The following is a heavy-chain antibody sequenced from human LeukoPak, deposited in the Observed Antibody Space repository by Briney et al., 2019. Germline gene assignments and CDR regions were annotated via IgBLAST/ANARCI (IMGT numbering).Heavy chain of an antibody. D-gene: IGHD2-2*01. CDR3: AKAGGYCSTPSCPADY. J-gene: IGHJ4*02. CDR1: GFTFSSYA. Sequence: PGGSLRLSCAASGFTFSSYAMSWVRQAPGKGLEWVSAISGSGGSTYYADSVKGRFTISRDNSKNTLYLQMNSLRAEDTAVYYCAKAGGYCSTPSCPADYWGQGTLVTVSS. V-gene: IGHV3-23*01. CDR2: ISGSGGST.